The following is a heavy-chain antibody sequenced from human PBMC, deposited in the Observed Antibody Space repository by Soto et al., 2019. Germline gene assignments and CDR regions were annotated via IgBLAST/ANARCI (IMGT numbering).Heavy chain of an antibody. V-gene: IGHV3-23*01. D-gene: IGHD4-17*01. Sequence: GGSLRLSCAASGFTFSSYAMSWVRQAPGKGLEWVSAISTSGAYTYYADSVKGRFTISRDNSKNTLYLQLNSPRAADTAVYFCARLFDYGDVHVWGKGTTVTVSS. CDR2: ISTSGAYT. CDR1: GFTFSSYA. CDR3: ARLFDYGDVHV. J-gene: IGHJ6*04.